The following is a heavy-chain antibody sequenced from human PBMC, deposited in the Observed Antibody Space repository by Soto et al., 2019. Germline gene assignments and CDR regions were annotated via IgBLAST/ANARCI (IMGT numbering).Heavy chain of an antibody. CDR2: ISTHNGNT. D-gene: IGHD2-2*02. CDR3: ARAPGYCNSTICYIDTFDI. CDR1: VFTSSG. V-gene: IGHV1-18*04. J-gene: IGHJ3*02. Sequence: ASVNVSCKASVFTSSGISWVRQAPGQRLEWMGWISTHNGNTIYAQKFQGRVIMTMDTSTTTVYMELRSLRPDDTAVYYCARAPGYCNSTICYIDTFDIWGQGTKVTVSS.